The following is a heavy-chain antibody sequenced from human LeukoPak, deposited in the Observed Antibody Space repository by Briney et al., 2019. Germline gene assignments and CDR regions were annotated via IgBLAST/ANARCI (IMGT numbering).Heavy chain of an antibody. CDR2: ISGSGGST. D-gene: IGHD1-26*01. J-gene: IGHJ4*02. CDR1: GFTFSSYA. Sequence: GGSLRLFCAASGFTFSSYAMSWVRQAPGKGLEWVSAISGSGGSTYYADSVKGRFTISRDNSKNTLYLQMNSLRAEDTAVYYCAKESNRYSGSYYFDYWGQGTLVTVSS. V-gene: IGHV3-23*01. CDR3: AKESNRYSGSYYFDY.